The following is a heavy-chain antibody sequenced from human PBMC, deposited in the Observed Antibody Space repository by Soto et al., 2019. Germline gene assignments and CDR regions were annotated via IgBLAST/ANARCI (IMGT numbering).Heavy chain of an antibody. CDR2: LNGSGGST. D-gene: IGHD3-10*01. CDR3: ARGFSAGMGRLQGY. V-gene: IGHV3-23*01. Sequence: GGSLRLSCAASGFTFSNYAMTWVRQAPGKGLEWVSGLNGSGGSTSSADSVKGRFAISRDNSSNTLYMQMNSLRDGDTAVYYCARGFSAGMGRLQGYWGQGTLGTVSS. CDR1: GFTFSNYA. J-gene: IGHJ4*02.